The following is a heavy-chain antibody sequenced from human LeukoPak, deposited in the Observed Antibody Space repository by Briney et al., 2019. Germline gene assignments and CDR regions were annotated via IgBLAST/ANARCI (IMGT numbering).Heavy chain of an antibody. CDR1: GYTFTSYY. CDR3: ARDGIAAAGFDP. D-gene: IGHD6-13*01. V-gene: IGHV1-46*01. CDR2: INPSGGST. Sequence: ASVKVSCKASGYTFTSYYMHWVRQAPGQGLEWMGIINPSGGSTSYAQKFQGRVTMTRDMSTSTVYMELSSLRSEDTAVYYCARDGIAAAGFDPWGQGTLVTVSS. J-gene: IGHJ5*02.